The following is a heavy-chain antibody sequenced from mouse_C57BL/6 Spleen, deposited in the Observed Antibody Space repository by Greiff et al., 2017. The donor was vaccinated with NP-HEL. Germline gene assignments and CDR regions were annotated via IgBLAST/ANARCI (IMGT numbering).Heavy chain of an antibody. CDR3: ARFSRIKDPSHAMDY. CDR1: GYTFTSYW. D-gene: IGHD2-4*01. CDR2: IYPGSGST. J-gene: IGHJ4*01. Sequence: QVQLQQPGAELVKPGASVKMSCKASGYTFTSYWITWVKQRPGQGLEWIGDIYPGSGSTNYNEKFKSKATLTVDTSSSTAYMQLSSLTSEDSAVYYCARFSRIKDPSHAMDYWGQGTSGTVSS. V-gene: IGHV1-55*01.